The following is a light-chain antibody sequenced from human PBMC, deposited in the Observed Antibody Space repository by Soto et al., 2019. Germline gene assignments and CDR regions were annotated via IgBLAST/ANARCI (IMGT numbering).Light chain of an antibody. CDR3: QQSYSTPWT. CDR1: QSIRSY. Sequence: DITMTQSPSSLSASVGYRVTITCRASQSIRSYLNWYQQKPGTAPKLLIYAASSLQSGVPSRFSGSGSGTDFSLTISSLQPEVFATYYCQQSYSTPWTFGQVTKVEIK. J-gene: IGKJ1*01. CDR2: AAS. V-gene: IGKV1-39*01.